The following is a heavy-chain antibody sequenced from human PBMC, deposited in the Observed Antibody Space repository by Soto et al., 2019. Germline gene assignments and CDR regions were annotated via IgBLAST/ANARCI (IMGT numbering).Heavy chain of an antibody. CDR3: ARYGYCADGVCNYEFEF. J-gene: IGHJ4*02. Sequence: QVKLVESGGGVVQPGSSLRLSCAASGFTFSDYVIHWFRQAPGTGLEWVAVIWFDGSNEYYADSVKGRFSISRDNSKNTVYLQRNSLRVEDTSLYYCARYGYCADGVCNYEFEFWGQGTLVTVSS. D-gene: IGHD2-8*01. CDR2: IWFDGSNE. CDR1: GFTFSDYV. V-gene: IGHV3-33*01.